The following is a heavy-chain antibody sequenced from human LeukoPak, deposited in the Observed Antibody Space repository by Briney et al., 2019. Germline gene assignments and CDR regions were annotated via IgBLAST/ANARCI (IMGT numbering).Heavy chain of an antibody. V-gene: IGHV3-30*02. CDR1: GFTFSSYG. CDR2: IRYDGSNK. Sequence: PGGSLRLSCAASGFTFSSYGMHWVRQAPGKGLEWVAFIRYDGSNKYYADSVKGRFTISRDNSKNTLYLQMNSLRAEDTAVYYCAKDSATGTTPSRVFDPWGQGTLVTVSS. D-gene: IGHD1-1*01. J-gene: IGHJ5*02. CDR3: AKDSATGTTPSRVFDP.